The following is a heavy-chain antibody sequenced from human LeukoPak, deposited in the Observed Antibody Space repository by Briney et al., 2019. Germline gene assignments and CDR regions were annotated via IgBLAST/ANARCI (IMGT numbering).Heavy chain of an antibody. D-gene: IGHD6-6*01. CDR2: IYSSGST. Sequence: PSETLSLTCTVSGGSINSFYWTWIRQPAGKGLEWIGRIYSSGSTNFNPSLKSRVTISVDTSKNQFSLKLSSVTAADTAVYYCARVPARSSIAARRYYYYMDVWGKGTTVTVSS. CDR3: ARVPARSSIAARRYYYYMDV. J-gene: IGHJ6*03. V-gene: IGHV4-4*07. CDR1: GGSINSFY.